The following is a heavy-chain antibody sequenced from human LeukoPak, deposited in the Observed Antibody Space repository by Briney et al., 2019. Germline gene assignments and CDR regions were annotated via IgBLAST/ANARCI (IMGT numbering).Heavy chain of an antibody. V-gene: IGHV3-7*01. CDR1: GFIFSNTW. J-gene: IGHJ4*02. D-gene: IGHD1-26*01. CDR2: INQDGSTK. CDR3: ARDQTGSLDY. Sequence: PGGSRRLSCGASGFIFSNTWMAWVRQAPGKGLEWVANINQDGSTKHYVDSVKGRFTISRDNAWNSVYLQMNSLRAEDTAVYYCARDQTGSLDYWGQGILVSVFS.